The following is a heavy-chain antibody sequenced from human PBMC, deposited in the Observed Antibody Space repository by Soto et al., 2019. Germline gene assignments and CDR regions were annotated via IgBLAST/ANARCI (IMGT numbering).Heavy chain of an antibody. Sequence: QVQLQESGPGLVKPSETLSLTCTVSGGSISSYYWSWIRQPPGKGLEWIGYIYYSGITHYNPSLKSRVTIAVDTSKNKVSLRQSAVSAADTAVHYGAGATTEMATNRQFDYWGQGTLVTVSS. CDR3: AGATTEMATNRQFDY. CDR2: IYYSGIT. D-gene: IGHD5-12*01. J-gene: IGHJ4*02. CDR1: GGSISSYY. V-gene: IGHV4-59*08.